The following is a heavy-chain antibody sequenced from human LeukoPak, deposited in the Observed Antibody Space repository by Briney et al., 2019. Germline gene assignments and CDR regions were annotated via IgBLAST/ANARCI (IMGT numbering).Heavy chain of an antibody. CDR2: INPNSGGT. V-gene: IGHV1-2*02. J-gene: IGHJ4*02. Sequence: GASVKVSCKASGYTFTGYYMHWVRRAPGQGLEWMGWINPNSGGTNYAQKFQGRVTMTRDTSISTAYMELSRLRSDDAAVYYCAREEHCSGGSCYAFDYWGQGTLVTVSS. CDR1: GYTFTGYY. D-gene: IGHD2-15*01. CDR3: AREEHCSGGSCYAFDY.